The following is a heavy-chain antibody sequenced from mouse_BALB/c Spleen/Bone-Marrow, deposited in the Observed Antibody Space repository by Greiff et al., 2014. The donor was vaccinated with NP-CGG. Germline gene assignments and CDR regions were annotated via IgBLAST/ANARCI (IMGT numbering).Heavy chain of an antibody. J-gene: IGHJ2*01. Sequence: VQLQQSGPELVKPGASVKMSCKASGYTFTSYLIHWVKQKPGQGLEWIGYITPYNDDTKYNEKFKGKATLTSDKSSSTAYMELSSLTSEDSAVYYCARWGGTPYFAHRGQVPTLTVSS. CDR3: ARWGGTPYFAH. V-gene: IGHV1-14*01. CDR1: GYTFTSYL. D-gene: IGHD4-1*01. CDR2: ITPYNDDT.